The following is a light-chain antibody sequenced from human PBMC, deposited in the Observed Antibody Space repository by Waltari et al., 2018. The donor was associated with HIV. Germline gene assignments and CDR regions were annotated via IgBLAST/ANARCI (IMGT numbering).Light chain of an antibody. Sequence: AIQITQSPTSRPASVGDRVTISCHAGQDTWSDLNCYQQKPGKAAEILIYAASILQSGVPSRSSGGGSGTDVTLTINSLQPYDFATYCCLQSYSCPYTFGQGTQLDIK. CDR2: AAS. CDR3: LQSYSCPYT. CDR1: QDTWSD. J-gene: IGKJ2*01. V-gene: IGKV1-6*01.